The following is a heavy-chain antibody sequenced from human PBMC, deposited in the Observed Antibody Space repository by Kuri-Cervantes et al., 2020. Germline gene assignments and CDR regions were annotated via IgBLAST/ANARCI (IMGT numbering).Heavy chain of an antibody. CDR2: IWYDGSNK. Sequence: GESLKISCAASGFTFSSYAMHWVRQAPGKGLEWVAVIWYDGSNKYYADSVKGRFTISRDNSKNTLYLQMNSLRAEDTAVYYCARAGYSYGLDYWGQGTLVTVSS. CDR1: GFTFSSYA. D-gene: IGHD5-18*01. J-gene: IGHJ4*02. CDR3: ARAGYSYGLDY. V-gene: IGHV3-33*08.